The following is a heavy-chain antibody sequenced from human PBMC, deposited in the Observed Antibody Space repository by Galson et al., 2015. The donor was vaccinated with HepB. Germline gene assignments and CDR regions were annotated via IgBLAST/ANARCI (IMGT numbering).Heavy chain of an antibody. CDR3: ARVMVRAIKDGMDV. V-gene: IGHV3-30*04. D-gene: IGHD3-10*01. Sequence: SLRLSCAASGFTFTRYAMHWVRQAPGKGLEWLTFISDDASNKYYADSVKGRFTISRDNSKNTLYLQMNSLRAEDAAVYYCARVMVRAIKDGMDVWGQGTTVTVSS. J-gene: IGHJ6*02. CDR2: ISDDASNK. CDR1: GFTFTRYA.